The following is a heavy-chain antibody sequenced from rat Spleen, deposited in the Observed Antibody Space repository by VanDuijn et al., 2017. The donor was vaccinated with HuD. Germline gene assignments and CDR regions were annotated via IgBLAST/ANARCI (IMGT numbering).Heavy chain of an antibody. CDR1: GFSLTSNG. V-gene: IGHV2-72*01. CDR2: IWAGGST. CDR3: ASEGIAALSTWCY. J-gene: IGHJ2*01. Sequence: QVQLKESGPGLVQPSQPLSLTCTVSGFSLTSNGVSWVRQPPGKGLLWMGTIWAGGSTNYNSAVQSRLSISRDTSKSQVFLKMNSLQPEDTGAYYGASEGIAALSTWCYWGQGVIVTISS. D-gene: IGHD1-2*01.